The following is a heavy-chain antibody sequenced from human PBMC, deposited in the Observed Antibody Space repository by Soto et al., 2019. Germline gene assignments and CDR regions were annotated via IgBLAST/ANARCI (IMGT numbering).Heavy chain of an antibody. V-gene: IGHV4-39*02. J-gene: IGHJ3*02. Sequence: KTSETLSLTCSVSGYSVSSSDYYWAWIRQPPGKGLEWIGSMLYSGLTYYNPSLKSRVTLSVDTSKNQFSVRLNSVTASDTAVYYCARDRTRTFSDYGDYVGNAFDIWGQGTMVTVSS. CDR1: GYSVSSSDYY. CDR2: MLYSGLT. D-gene: IGHD4-17*01. CDR3: ARDRTRTFSDYGDYVGNAFDI.